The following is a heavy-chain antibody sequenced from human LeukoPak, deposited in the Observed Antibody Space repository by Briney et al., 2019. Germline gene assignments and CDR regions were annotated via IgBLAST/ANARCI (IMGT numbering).Heavy chain of an antibody. J-gene: IGHJ4*02. CDR1: GGSISSYY. D-gene: IGHD2/OR15-2a*01. V-gene: IGHV4-59*13. CDR2: IYYSGSS. CDR3: AGDLAGSTSTFFDY. Sequence: SETLSLTCTVSGGSISSYYWSWIRQPQRQKLGWVGFIYYSGSSKYKPSLKRRVTMSVDTSNNQFSLKLISVTAADTAVYYCAGDLAGSTSTFFDYWGQGTLVTVSS.